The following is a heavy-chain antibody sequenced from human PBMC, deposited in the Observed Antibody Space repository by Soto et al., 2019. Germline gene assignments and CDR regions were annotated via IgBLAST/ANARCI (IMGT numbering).Heavy chain of an antibody. J-gene: IGHJ6*02. D-gene: IGHD2-21*01. CDR1: GFTFSSYW. Sequence: EEQLVESGGGLVQPGGSLRLSCAASGFTFSSYWMHWVRQAPGKGLVWVSRINSDGSSTNYADSVKGRFTISRDNAKNTLYRQLNSLRAEDTAVYYCARRHQVAYYCGMDVWGQGTTVTVSS. CDR3: ARRHQVAYYCGMDV. V-gene: IGHV3-74*01. CDR2: INSDGSST.